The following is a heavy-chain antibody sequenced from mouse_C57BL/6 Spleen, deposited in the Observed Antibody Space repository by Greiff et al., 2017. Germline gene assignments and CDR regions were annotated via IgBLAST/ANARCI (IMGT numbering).Heavy chain of an antibody. Sequence: EVKLVESGGDLVKPGGSLKLSCAASGFTFSSYGMSWVRQTPGKRLEWVATISSGGSYTYYPDSVKGRFTISRDNAKNTMYLQMSSLKSEDTAMYDWARREIDASWFAYWGQGTLVTVSA. V-gene: IGHV5-6*02. D-gene: IGHD2-3*01. CDR1: GFTFSSYG. CDR3: ARREIDASWFAY. CDR2: ISSGGSYT. J-gene: IGHJ3*01.